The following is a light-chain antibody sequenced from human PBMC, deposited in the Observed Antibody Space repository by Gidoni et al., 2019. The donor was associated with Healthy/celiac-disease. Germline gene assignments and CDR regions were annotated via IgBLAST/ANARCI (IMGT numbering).Light chain of an antibody. J-gene: IGKJ1*01. CDR3: QQYYSTPPT. CDR2: WAS. V-gene: IGKV4-1*01. CDR1: QSVLYSSNNKNY. Sequence: DIVLPQSPDSLAVSLGERATINCKSSQSVLYSSNNKNYLAWYQQKPGQPPKLLIYWASTREARVPDRFSGSGSGTDFTLTISSLQAEDVAVYYCQQYYSTPPTFGQGTKVEIK.